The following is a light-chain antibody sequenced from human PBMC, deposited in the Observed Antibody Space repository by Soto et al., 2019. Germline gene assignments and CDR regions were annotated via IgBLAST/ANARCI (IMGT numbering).Light chain of an antibody. CDR1: SSNIGRNA. Sequence: QSVLTQPPSASGTPGQRVTISCSGSSSNIGRNAVTWYQQLPGTAPKVFVYSDNQRPSAVPDRFSGSKSGNSASLAISGLQSEDEADYYCATWDDSFNGWVFGGGTKLTVL. CDR2: SDN. J-gene: IGLJ3*02. V-gene: IGLV1-44*01. CDR3: ATWDDSFNGWV.